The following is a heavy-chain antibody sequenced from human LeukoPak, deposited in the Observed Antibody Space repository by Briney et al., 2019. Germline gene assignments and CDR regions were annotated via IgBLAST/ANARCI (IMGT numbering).Heavy chain of an antibody. D-gene: IGHD1-1*01. V-gene: IGHV4-59*01. CDR1: GGSISSYC. J-gene: IGHJ6*02. Sequence: PSETLSLTCTVSGGSISSYCWSWIRQPPGKALEWIGYIYDSGSTNYNPSLKSRVTISVDTSKNQFSLKLSSVTAADTAVYYCARVGGTNYYYYGMDVWGQGTTVTVSS. CDR3: ARVGGTNYYYYGMDV. CDR2: IYDSGST.